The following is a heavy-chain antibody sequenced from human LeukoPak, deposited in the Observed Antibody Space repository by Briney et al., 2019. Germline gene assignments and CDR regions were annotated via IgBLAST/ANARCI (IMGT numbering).Heavy chain of an antibody. CDR2: ISWNSGRI. J-gene: IGHJ4*02. Sequence: PGRSLRLYCAASGFTFDDYAMHWLRQAPGKGLEGVSGISWNSGRIGYADSVKGRFTISRDNAKNSLYLQMKSLRDEDTALYYCAKEAVTPMYCFDYWGQGTLVTVSS. V-gene: IGHV3-9*01. CDR3: AKEAVTPMYCFDY. CDR1: GFTFDDYA. D-gene: IGHD4-17*01.